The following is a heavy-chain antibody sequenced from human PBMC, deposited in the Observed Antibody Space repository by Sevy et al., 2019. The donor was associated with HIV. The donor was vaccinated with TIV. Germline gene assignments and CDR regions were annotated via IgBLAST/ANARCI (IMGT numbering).Heavy chain of an antibody. V-gene: IGHV3-49*03. CDR2: IRSKAYGGTT. CDR1: GFTIGDYA. CDR3: TRELLDYGDYLMDRSDY. Sequence: GGSLRLSCTASGFTIGDYAMSWFRQAPGKGLEWVGFIRSKAYGGTTEYAASVKGRFTISRDDSKSIAYLQMNSLKTEDTAVYYCTRELLDYGDYLMDRSDYWGQGTLVTVSS. D-gene: IGHD4-17*01. J-gene: IGHJ4*02.